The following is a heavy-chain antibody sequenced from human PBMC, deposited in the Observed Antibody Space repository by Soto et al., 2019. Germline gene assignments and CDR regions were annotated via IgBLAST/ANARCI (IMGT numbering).Heavy chain of an antibody. CDR3: ARARYFDWLLLDYYYYGMDV. CDR2: ISAYNGNT. V-gene: IGHV1-18*01. Sequence: QVQLVQSGAEVKKPGASVKVSCKASGYTFTSYGISWVRQAPGQGLEWMGWISAYNGNTNYAQKLQGRVTMTTDTSTSTAYKEPRSLRSDDTAVYYCARARYFDWLLLDYYYYGMDVWGQGTTVTVSS. J-gene: IGHJ6*02. CDR1: GYTFTSYG. D-gene: IGHD3-9*01.